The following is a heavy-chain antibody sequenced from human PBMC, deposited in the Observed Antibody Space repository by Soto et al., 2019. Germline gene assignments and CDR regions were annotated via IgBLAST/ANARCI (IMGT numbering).Heavy chain of an antibody. CDR1: GYSFTSYG. D-gene: IGHD3-3*02. CDR2: ISGYDGKA. CDR3: ARRTRKKNHFYDNCFYDMDV. J-gene: IGHJ6*02. V-gene: IGHV1-18*04. Sequence: ASVKVSCKTSGYSFTSYGISWVRQAPGQGLEWVGWISGYDGKANYAQKLHGRVTMMTDTSTTTAYMELRGLRSDDTAVYFCARRTRKKNHFYDNCFYDMDVWG.